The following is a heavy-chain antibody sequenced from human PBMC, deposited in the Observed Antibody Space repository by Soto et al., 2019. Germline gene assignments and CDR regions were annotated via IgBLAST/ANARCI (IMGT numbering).Heavy chain of an antibody. CDR3: ARYVLDNWFDP. CDR1: VRSSSSYY. CDR2: NYYSGST. J-gene: IGHJ5*02. D-gene: IGHD3-16*01. Sequence: SETLSLTCTVSVRSSSSYYWSCIRQPPGQGLEWIGYNYYSGSTNYNPALKSRVTISVDTSKTQFSLKLSSVTAADTAVYYCARYVLDNWFDPWGQGTLVTVSS. V-gene: IGHV4-59*01.